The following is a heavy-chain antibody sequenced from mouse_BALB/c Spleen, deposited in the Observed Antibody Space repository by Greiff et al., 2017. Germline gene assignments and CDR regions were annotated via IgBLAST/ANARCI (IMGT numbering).Heavy chain of an antibody. Sequence: EVQVVESGGGLVKPGGSLKLSCAASGFTFGDYYMYWVRQTPEKRLEWVATISDGGSYTYYPDSVKGRFTISRDNAKNNLYLQMSSLKSEDTAMYYCARAWFAYWGQGTLVTVSA. CDR3: ARAWFAY. J-gene: IGHJ3*01. V-gene: IGHV5-4*02. CDR2: ISDGGSYT. CDR1: GFTFGDYY.